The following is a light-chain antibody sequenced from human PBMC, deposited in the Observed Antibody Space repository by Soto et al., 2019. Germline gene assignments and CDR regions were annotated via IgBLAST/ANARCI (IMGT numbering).Light chain of an antibody. CDR3: QQYASSPLLT. CDR2: GAS. CDR1: QSVGSN. V-gene: IGKV3-15*01. J-gene: IGKJ4*01. Sequence: ERVMTQSPATLSVSPGERATLSCRASQSVGSNLAWYQQKPGQAPRLLIFGASSRATGVPARFSGSGSGTEFTLTINSLQSEDFAVYYCQQYASSPLLTFGGGTKVDIK.